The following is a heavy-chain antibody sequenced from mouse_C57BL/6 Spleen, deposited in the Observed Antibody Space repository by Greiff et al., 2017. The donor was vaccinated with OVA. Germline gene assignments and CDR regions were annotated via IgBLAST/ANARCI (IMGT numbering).Heavy chain of an antibody. D-gene: IGHD2-2*01. Sequence: QVQLKESGAELARPGASVKLSCKASGYTFTSYGISWVKQSTGQGLEWIGEIYPRSGNTYYNEKFKGKATLTADKSSSTAYMELRSLTSEDSAVYFCAREEFYGYDVWGTGTTVTVSS. CDR2: IYPRSGNT. CDR1: GYTFTSYG. J-gene: IGHJ1*03. V-gene: IGHV1-81*01. CDR3: AREEFYGYDV.